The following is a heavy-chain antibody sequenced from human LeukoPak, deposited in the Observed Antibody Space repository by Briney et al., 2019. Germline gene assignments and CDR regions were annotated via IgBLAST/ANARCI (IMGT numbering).Heavy chain of an antibody. CDR1: GYTFTSYD. CDR2: MNPNSGNT. CDR3: ARVISSGRGHYYYMDV. V-gene: IGHV1-8*03. D-gene: IGHD6-19*01. J-gene: IGHJ6*03. Sequence: ASVKASCKASGYTFTSYDINWVRQATGQGLEWMGWMNPNSGNTGYAQKFQGRVTSTRNTSISIAYMELSSLRSEDTAVYYCARVISSGRGHYYYMDVWGKGTTVTVSS.